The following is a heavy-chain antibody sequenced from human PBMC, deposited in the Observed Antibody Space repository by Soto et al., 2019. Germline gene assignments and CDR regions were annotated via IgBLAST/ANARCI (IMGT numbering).Heavy chain of an antibody. CDR1: GGTFNTYA. Sequence: QMQLVQSGAEVKERGSSVKISCKTSGGTFNTYALTWVRQAPGQGLEWIGGIIPIFGIKNVAQWFQGRVTINADESLTTAYMEMTSLRSDDTAVYYCAKEAGDHWGQGTLVTVSS. J-gene: IGHJ4*02. V-gene: IGHV1-69*01. CDR2: IIPIFGIK. D-gene: IGHD3-10*01. CDR3: AKEAGDH.